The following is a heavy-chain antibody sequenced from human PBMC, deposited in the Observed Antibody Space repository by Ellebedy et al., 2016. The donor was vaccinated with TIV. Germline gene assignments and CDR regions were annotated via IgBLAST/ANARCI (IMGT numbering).Heavy chain of an antibody. Sequence: MPSETLSLTCTVSGGSINSYYWSWIRQPPGKGLEWIGYIYNSGSTNYNPSLKSRVTISVDLSKKQFYLKLTSVTAADTAVYYCSSLHGSSGYPPRNWGQGTLVTVSS. V-gene: IGHV4-59*01. CDR1: GGSINSYY. CDR3: SSLHGSSGYPPRN. J-gene: IGHJ4*02. CDR2: IYNSGST. D-gene: IGHD3-22*01.